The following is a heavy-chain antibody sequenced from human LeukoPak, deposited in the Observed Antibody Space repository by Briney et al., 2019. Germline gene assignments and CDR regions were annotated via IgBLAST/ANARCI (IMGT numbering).Heavy chain of an antibody. J-gene: IGHJ4*02. CDR1: GINFRSSG. Sequence: SGGSLRLSCAASGINFRSSGMHWVCQAPGKGLEWVTFIQNDGSDKYYAASVKGRFTISRDNSKNTLYLQMNSLRAEDTAVYYCAKGPFGYSYGPFDYWGQGTLVTVSS. V-gene: IGHV3-30*02. CDR2: IQNDGSDK. CDR3: AKGPFGYSYGPFDY. D-gene: IGHD5-18*01.